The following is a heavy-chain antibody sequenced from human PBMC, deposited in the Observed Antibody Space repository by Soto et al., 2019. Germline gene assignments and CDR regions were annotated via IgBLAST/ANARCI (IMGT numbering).Heavy chain of an antibody. CDR2: LKSYTDAGTT. D-gene: IGHD5-18*01. V-gene: IGHV3-15*07. CDR3: AKITRGNSYANY. J-gene: IGHJ4*02. Sequence: EVQLVESGGGLVEPGGSLRLSCAASGFTFTDAWMIWVRQAPGKGLEWVGLLKSYTDAGTTDYAAPVKGRFTVSRDDSKNTLYLQMNSLNTEDTAVYYCAKITRGNSYANYWGQGTLVTVSS. CDR1: GFTFTDAW.